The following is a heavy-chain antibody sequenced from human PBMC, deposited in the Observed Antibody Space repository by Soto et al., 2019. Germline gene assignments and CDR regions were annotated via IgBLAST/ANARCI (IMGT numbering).Heavy chain of an antibody. CDR3: ARHLKTTESYYGMDV. Sequence: GESLKISCKGSGYSFTSYWIGWVRQMPGKGLEWMGIIYPGDSDTRYSPSFQGQVTISADKSISTAYLQWSSLKASDTAMYYCARHLKTTESYYGMDVWGQGTTVTVS. D-gene: IGHD1-1*01. J-gene: IGHJ6*02. CDR1: GYSFTSYW. V-gene: IGHV5-51*01. CDR2: IYPGDSDT.